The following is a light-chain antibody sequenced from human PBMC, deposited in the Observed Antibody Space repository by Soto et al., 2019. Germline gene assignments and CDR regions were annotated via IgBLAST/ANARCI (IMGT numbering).Light chain of an antibody. CDR3: SSYTTSNTRQIV. CDR1: SSDVGGYNY. Sequence: QSALPQPASVSGSPVQSITISCTGPSSDVGGYNYVSWYQHHPGKAPKLMIYDVSNRPSGVSNRFSGSKSGNTASLTISGLQPEDEDDYYCSSYTTSNTRQIVFGTGTKVTVL. CDR2: DVS. V-gene: IGLV2-14*03. J-gene: IGLJ1*01.